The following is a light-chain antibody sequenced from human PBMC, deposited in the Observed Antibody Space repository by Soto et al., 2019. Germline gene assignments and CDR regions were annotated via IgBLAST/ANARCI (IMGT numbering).Light chain of an antibody. V-gene: IGKV3-20*01. CDR1: QSVSSNY. J-gene: IGKJ1*01. Sequence: EIVLTQSPGTLSLSPGERATLSCRASQSVSSNYLAWYQQKSGQAPRLLIYGASSRATGIPDRFSGSGSGTDFTLTISRLEPEEFAVYYCQQYGGSPRTFGQGTKVEIK. CDR2: GAS. CDR3: QQYGGSPRT.